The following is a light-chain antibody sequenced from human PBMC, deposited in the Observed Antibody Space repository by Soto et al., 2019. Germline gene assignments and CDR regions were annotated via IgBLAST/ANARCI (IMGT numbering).Light chain of an antibody. Sequence: EIVLTQSPGTLSLSPGEGATLSCRASQSVRSSFLAWYQQKPGQAPSLLIYGAYSKATGIPDRFSGGGSGTDFTLTITRLEPEELAVYYCQQYGSSPTFGGGTKVEIK. V-gene: IGKV3-20*01. CDR3: QQYGSSPT. J-gene: IGKJ4*01. CDR2: GAY. CDR1: QSVRSSF.